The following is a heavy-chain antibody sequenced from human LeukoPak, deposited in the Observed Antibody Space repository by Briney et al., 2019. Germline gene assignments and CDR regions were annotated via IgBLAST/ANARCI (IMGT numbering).Heavy chain of an antibody. CDR3: ARDYSRFVARPPSRNWFDP. V-gene: IGHV4-39*07. D-gene: IGHD2-15*01. CDR1: GGSISSSGYY. J-gene: IGHJ5*02. CDR2: IYYSGST. Sequence: SETLSLTCTVSGGSISSSGYYWGWIRQPPGKGLEWIGSIYYSGSTYYNPSLKSRVTISVDTSKNQFSLKLSSVTAADTAVYYCARDYSRFVARPPSRNWFDPWGQGTLVTVSS.